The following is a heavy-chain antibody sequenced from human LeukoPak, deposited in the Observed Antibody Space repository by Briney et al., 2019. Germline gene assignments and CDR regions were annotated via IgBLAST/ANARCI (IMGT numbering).Heavy chain of an antibody. Sequence: VASVTVSFKASGYTFTSYDINWVRQATGQGLEWMGWMNPNSGNTGYAQKFQGRVTMTRNTSISTAYMELSSLRSEDTAVYYCARGRRLYYYYGMDVWGQGTTVTVSS. J-gene: IGHJ6*02. CDR3: ARGRRLYYYYGMDV. CDR2: MNPNSGNT. V-gene: IGHV1-8*01. CDR1: GYTFTSYD.